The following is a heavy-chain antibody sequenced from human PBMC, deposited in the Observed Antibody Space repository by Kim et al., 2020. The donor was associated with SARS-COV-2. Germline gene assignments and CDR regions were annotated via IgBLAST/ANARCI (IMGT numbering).Heavy chain of an antibody. V-gene: IGHV3-23*01. CDR3: ARRSQAVMNRPFDH. J-gene: IGHJ4*02. CDR1: GFSLSNYA. Sequence: GGSLRLSCAASGFSLSNYAMNWVRQAPGKGLEWISTFSGSGCHIYYRDSVRGRFTFSRDTSKNTLYLQMNCLRADDTAVYYCARRSQAVMNRPFDHWGPG. D-gene: IGHD3-16*01. CDR2: FSGSGCHI.